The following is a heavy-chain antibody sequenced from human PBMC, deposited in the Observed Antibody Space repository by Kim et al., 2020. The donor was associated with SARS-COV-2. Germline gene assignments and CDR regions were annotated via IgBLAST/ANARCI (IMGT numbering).Heavy chain of an antibody. CDR1: GGSISSYY. J-gene: IGHJ5*02. CDR2: IYYSGST. D-gene: IGHD1-1*01. Sequence: SETLSLTCTVSGGSISSYYWSWIRQPPGKGLEWIGYIYYSGSTNYNPSLKSRVTISVDTSKNQFSLKLSSVTAADTAVYYCARFAGTTLFYNWFDPWGQGTLVTVSS. V-gene: IGHV4-59*01. CDR3: ARFAGTTLFYNWFDP.